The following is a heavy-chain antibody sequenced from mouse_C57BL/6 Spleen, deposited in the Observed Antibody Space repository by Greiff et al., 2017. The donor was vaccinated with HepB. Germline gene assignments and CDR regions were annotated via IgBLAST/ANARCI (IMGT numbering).Heavy chain of an antibody. V-gene: IGHV5-9-1*02. CDR1: GFTFSSYA. CDR2: ISSGGDYI. CDR3: TRGGGLYYFDY. Sequence: EVQRVESGEGLVKPGGSLKLSCAASGFTFSSYAMSWVRQTPEKRLEWVAYISSGGDYIYYADTVKGRFTISRDNARNTLYLQMSSLKSDDTAMYYCTRGGGLYYFDYWGQGTTLTVSS. D-gene: IGHD1-1*02. J-gene: IGHJ2*01.